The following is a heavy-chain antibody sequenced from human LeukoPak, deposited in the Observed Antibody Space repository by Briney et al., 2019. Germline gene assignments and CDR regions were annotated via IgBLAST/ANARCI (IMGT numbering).Heavy chain of an antibody. D-gene: IGHD3-10*01. V-gene: IGHV3-33*01. CDR1: GLTFTDYG. Sequence: GQSLRLSCAASGLTFTDYGLHWVRQAPGKGLEWVAVIWYDASKTFYADSVKGRFTISRDDAMNTLYLQMDNLSADDTAVYYCARESGGDYYMDVWGKGTTVIVSS. CDR3: ARESGGDYYMDV. J-gene: IGHJ6*03. CDR2: IWYDASKT.